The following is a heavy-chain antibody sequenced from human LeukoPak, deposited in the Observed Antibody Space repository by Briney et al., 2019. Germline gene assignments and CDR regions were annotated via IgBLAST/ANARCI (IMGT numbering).Heavy chain of an antibody. CDR2: INKDGSDR. V-gene: IGHV3-74*01. D-gene: IGHD3-16*01. J-gene: IGHJ4*02. CDR1: GLTFSNYW. Sequence: GGSLRLSCAASGLTFSNYWMDWVRQAPGKGLFWVSYINKDGSDRNYADSVKGRFTISRDNAKNTLYLQMNSLRAEDTAVYYRARGLINRVGYDLGGQGTLVTVSS. CDR3: ARGLINRVGYDL.